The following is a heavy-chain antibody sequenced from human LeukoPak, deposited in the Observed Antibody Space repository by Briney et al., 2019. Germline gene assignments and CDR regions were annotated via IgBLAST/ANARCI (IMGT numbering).Heavy chain of an antibody. Sequence: GSSVKVSCKASGGTFSSYAISWVRQAPGQGLEWMGGIIPTFGTANYAQKFQGRVTITADESTSTAYMELSSLRSEDTAVYYCASREEYSSGWYAPAGSDYYYYYGMDVWGQGTTVTVSS. CDR2: IIPTFGTA. D-gene: IGHD6-19*01. J-gene: IGHJ6*02. CDR3: ASREEYSSGWYAPAGSDYYYYYGMDV. V-gene: IGHV1-69*01. CDR1: GGTFSSYA.